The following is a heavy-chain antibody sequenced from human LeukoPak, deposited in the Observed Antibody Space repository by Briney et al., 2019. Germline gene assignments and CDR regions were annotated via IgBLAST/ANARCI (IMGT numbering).Heavy chain of an antibody. V-gene: IGHV4-34*01. Sequence: PSETLSLTCAVYGGSFNGYFWSWIRQPPGKGLEWIGEINHSGSPNYNPSLKSRVTISVDTSKNQVSLKLNPVTAADTAVYYCARDGSGRYYFDYWGQGTLVTVSS. CDR2: INHSGSP. J-gene: IGHJ4*02. CDR1: GGSFNGYF. CDR3: ARDGSGRYYFDY. D-gene: IGHD3-10*01.